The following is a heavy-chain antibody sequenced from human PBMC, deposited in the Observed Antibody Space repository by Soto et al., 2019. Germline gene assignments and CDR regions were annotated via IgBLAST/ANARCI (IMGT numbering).Heavy chain of an antibody. CDR1: GYGFPTYW. Sequence: LGESLKISCKGSGYGFPTYWIGWLRQMPGKGLERMGIIYPGDSDTRYSPSFQGQVTISADKSLSTAYLQWRSLKASDSAIYYCARHYYDGNGYYPEAWGQGTLVTVSS. J-gene: IGHJ5*02. CDR2: IYPGDSDT. V-gene: IGHV5-51*01. D-gene: IGHD3-22*01. CDR3: ARHYYDGNGYYPEA.